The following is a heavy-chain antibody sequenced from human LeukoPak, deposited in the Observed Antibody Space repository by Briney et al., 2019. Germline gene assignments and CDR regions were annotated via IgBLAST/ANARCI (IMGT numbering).Heavy chain of an antibody. Sequence: GGSLRLSCAASGFTVSSNYMSWVRQALGKGLEWVSLICSGGSTYYADSVKGRFTISRDNSKNTLYLQMNSLRAEDTAVYYCARDDTYGYAPWGQGTLVTVSS. J-gene: IGHJ5*02. V-gene: IGHV3-66*01. CDR3: ARDDTYGYAP. CDR1: GFTVSSNY. CDR2: ICSGGST. D-gene: IGHD5-18*01.